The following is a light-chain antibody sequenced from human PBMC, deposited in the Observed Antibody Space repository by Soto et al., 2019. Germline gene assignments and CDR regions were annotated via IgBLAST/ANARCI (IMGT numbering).Light chain of an antibody. CDR1: TSDIGGYNF. J-gene: IGLJ1*01. Sequence: QSALTQPASVSGFPGQSITISCTGTTSDIGGYNFVSWYQQHPGKAPKLMIYEVSNRPSGVSNRFSGSKSGNMASLTISGLQAEDEADYYCSSYTSSSTPYVFGSGTKVTVL. V-gene: IGLV2-14*01. CDR3: SSYTSSSTPYV. CDR2: EVS.